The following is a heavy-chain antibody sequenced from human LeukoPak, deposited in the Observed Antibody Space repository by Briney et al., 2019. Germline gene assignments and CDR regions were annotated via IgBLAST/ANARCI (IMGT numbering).Heavy chain of an antibody. V-gene: IGHV3-48*03. CDR3: AREKLSFFDSSGSFDY. CDR2: IRSSSSAV. Sequence: GGSLRLSCAASGFTFSSYEMNWVRQAPGKGLEWVSFIRSSSSAVLYADSVRGRFTISRDNDKNSLYLQMSRLRAEDTAVYYCAREKLSFFDSSGSFDYWGQATLVTVSS. J-gene: IGHJ4*02. D-gene: IGHD3-22*01. CDR1: GFTFSSYE.